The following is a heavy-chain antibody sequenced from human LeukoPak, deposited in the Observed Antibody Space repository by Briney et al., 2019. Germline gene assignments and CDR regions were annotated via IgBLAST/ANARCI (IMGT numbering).Heavy chain of an antibody. CDR1: GFTFSNYG. CDR2: ISYDGSNK. V-gene: IGHV3-30*18. Sequence: GGSLRLSCAASGFTFSNYGMHWVRQAPGKGLEWVALISYDGSNKYFADSVKGRFAISRDNSKNTLYLQMHSLRAEDTAVYYCAKDNVAAAGRYFDYWGQGTLVTVSS. J-gene: IGHJ4*02. CDR3: AKDNVAAAGRYFDY. D-gene: IGHD6-13*01.